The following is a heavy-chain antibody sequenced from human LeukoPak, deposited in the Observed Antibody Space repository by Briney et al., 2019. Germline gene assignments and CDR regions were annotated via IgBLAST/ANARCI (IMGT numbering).Heavy chain of an antibody. Sequence: PGGSLRLSCAASGFTFSSYWMHWVRQAPGKGLVWVSRINSDGSSTSYADSVKGRFTISRDNAKNTLYLQMDSLRAEDTAVYYCAKGGGDDSSGYKKNWFDPGGQGTLVTVSS. CDR2: INSDGSST. CDR1: GFTFSSYW. CDR3: AKGGGDDSSGYKKNWFDP. D-gene: IGHD3-22*01. V-gene: IGHV3-74*01. J-gene: IGHJ5*02.